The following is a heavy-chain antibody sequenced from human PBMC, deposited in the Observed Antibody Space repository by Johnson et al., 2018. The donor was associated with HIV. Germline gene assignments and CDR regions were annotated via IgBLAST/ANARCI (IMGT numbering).Heavy chain of an antibody. D-gene: IGHD3-3*01. CDR3: AKDRWHYNFWVDAFDI. J-gene: IGHJ3*02. CDR1: GFTFSSYG. CDR2: ISYDGSNK. Sequence: QVQLVESGGGVVQPGRSLRLSCAASGFTFSSYGMHWVRQAPGKGLYWVAVISYDGSNKYYADSVKGRFTISRDNSKNTLYLQMNSLRAEDTAVYYCAKDRWHYNFWVDAFDIWGQGTMVTVSS. V-gene: IGHV3-30*18.